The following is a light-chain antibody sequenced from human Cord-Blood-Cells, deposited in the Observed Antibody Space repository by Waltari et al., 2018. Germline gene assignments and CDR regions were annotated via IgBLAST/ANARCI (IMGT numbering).Light chain of an antibody. CDR2: SNN. Sequence: QAVLTQRPSASGTPGQRVTISCSGSSSNIGSNTVNWYHHLPGTAPKLLIYSNNQRPSGVPDRFSGSKSGTSASLAISGLQSEDEADYYCAAWDDSLNGRWVFGGGTKLTVL. CDR3: AAWDDSLNGRWV. CDR1: SSNIGSNT. V-gene: IGLV1-44*01. J-gene: IGLJ3*02.